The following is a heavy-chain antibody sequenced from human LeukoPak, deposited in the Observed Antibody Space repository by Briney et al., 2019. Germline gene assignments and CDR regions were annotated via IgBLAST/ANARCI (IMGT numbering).Heavy chain of an antibody. D-gene: IGHD6-19*01. CDR3: ARGLFSSGWYIDY. Sequence: GGSLRLSCAASGFIFTNYNMNWVRQAPGKGLEWLSYVSASGSIMYYADSVKGRFTISRDNAKNSLYLQMNSLRAEDTAVYYCARGLFSSGWYIDYWGQGTLVTVSS. CDR1: GFIFTNYN. V-gene: IGHV3-48*04. CDR2: VSASGSIM. J-gene: IGHJ4*02.